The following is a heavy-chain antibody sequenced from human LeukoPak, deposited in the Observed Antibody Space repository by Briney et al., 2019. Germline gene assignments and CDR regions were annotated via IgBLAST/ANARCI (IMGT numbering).Heavy chain of an antibody. D-gene: IGHD3-9*01. Sequence: SVKVSCKASGGTFSSYAISWVRQAPGQGLEWMGRIIPIFGTANYAQKFQGRVTITTDESTSTAYMELSSLRSEDTAVYYCARGPLYDILTGYSSHFDYWGQGILVTVSS. V-gene: IGHV1-69*05. CDR3: ARGPLYDILTGYSSHFDY. J-gene: IGHJ4*02. CDR2: IIPIFGTA. CDR1: GGTFSSYA.